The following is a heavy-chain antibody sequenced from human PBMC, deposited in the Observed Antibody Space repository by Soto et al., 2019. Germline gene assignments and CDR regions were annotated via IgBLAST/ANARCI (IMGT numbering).Heavy chain of an antibody. J-gene: IGHJ4*02. Sequence: EAQLVESGGGLVQPGGSLRVSCSASGFTFSSYAMHWVRQAPGKGLEFVSVISSNGGSTYYADSVKGRFTISRDNSKNTLYLQMSSLRAEDTAVYYCVKDVRPYSSSWSCFDYWGQGTLVTVSS. CDR2: ISSNGGST. V-gene: IGHV3-64D*06. CDR1: GFTFSSYA. CDR3: VKDVRPYSSSWSCFDY. D-gene: IGHD6-13*01.